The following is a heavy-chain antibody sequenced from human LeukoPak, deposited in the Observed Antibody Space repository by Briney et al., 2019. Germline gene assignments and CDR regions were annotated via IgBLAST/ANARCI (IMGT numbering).Heavy chain of an antibody. CDR3: ARRGYSYGFPFDS. CDR2: IYYSGST. V-gene: IGHV4-31*03. Sequence: SETLSLTCTVSGGSVSSGSYYWSWIRQPPGKGLEWIGYIYYSGSTYYNPSLKSRVTISVDTSKNQFSLKLSSVTAADTAVYYCARRGYSYGFPFDSWGQGTLVTVSS. CDR1: GGSVSSGSYY. J-gene: IGHJ4*02. D-gene: IGHD5-18*01.